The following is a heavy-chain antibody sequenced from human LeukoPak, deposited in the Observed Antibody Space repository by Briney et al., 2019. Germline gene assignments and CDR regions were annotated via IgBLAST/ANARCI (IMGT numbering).Heavy chain of an antibody. CDR3: AKGPPQVVPAAPDYYGMDV. CDR1: GFTFSSYA. V-gene: IGHV3-23*01. D-gene: IGHD2-2*01. CDR2: ISGSGGST. J-gene: IGHJ6*02. Sequence: GGSLRLSCAASGFTFSSYAMSWVRQAPGKGLEWVSAISGSGGSTYYADSVKGRFTISRDNSKNTPYLQMNSLRAKDTAVYYCAKGPPQVVPAAPDYYGMDVWGQGTTVTVSS.